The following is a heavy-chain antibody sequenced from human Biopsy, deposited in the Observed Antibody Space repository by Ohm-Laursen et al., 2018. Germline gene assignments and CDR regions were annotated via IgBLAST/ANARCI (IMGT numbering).Heavy chain of an antibody. D-gene: IGHD4-17*01. CDR2: ISWNSNDI. CDR1: GFTFDDYA. V-gene: IGHV3-9*01. CDR3: AKDLGLNYSDRFLFYYGMDV. J-gene: IGHJ6*02. Sequence: SLRLSCSASGFTFDDYAMHWVRQVPGKGLEWVSGISWNSNDIGYADSVKGRFTISRDNARNALHLQMNSLRTEDTALYYCAKDLGLNYSDRFLFYYGMDVWGRGTTVTVSS.